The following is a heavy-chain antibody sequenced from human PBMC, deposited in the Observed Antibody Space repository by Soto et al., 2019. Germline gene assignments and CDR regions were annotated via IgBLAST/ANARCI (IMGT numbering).Heavy chain of an antibody. Sequence: EVQLLESGGGLVQPGGSLRLSCTASGFTFNGYAMNWVRQAPGKGLEWVSAVTSGGTTTYYADSVKGRFTISRDNSRSTVYLHMNHLGVEDPAIYYCAKDHLGGAVADTFHYWGRGTLVTVSS. V-gene: IGHV3-23*01. J-gene: IGHJ4*02. CDR1: GFTFNGYA. CDR2: VTSGGTTT. CDR3: AKDHLGGAVADTFHY. D-gene: IGHD6-19*01.